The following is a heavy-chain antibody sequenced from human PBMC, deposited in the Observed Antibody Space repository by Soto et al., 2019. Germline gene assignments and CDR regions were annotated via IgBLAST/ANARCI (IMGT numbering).Heavy chain of an antibody. D-gene: IGHD2-2*01. Sequence: QVQLQQWGAGLLKPSETLSLTCAVYGGSFSGYYWSWIRQPPGKGLEWIGEINQSGSTNYNPSLNSRVTLSLDTSKNQFSLKLSSVTAADPAVYYCARGRSGGWVLVPAATVWFDPWGQGTLVTVSS. CDR3: ARGRSGGWVLVPAATVWFDP. CDR2: INQSGST. CDR1: GGSFSGYY. J-gene: IGHJ5*02. V-gene: IGHV4-34*01.